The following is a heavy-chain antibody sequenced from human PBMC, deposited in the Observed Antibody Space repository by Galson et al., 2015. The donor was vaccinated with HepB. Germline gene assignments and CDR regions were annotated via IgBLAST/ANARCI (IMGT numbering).Heavy chain of an antibody. CDR3: AKSNPIRREYCSGGSCYVYYFDY. J-gene: IGHJ4*02. V-gene: IGHV3-30*18. CDR1: GFTFSSYG. Sequence: SLRLSCAASGFTFSSYGMHWVRQAPGKGLEWVAVISYDGSNKYYADSVKGRFTISRDNSKNTLYLQMNSLRAEDTAVYYCAKSNPIRREYCSGGSCYVYYFDYWGQGTLVTVSS. CDR2: ISYDGSNK. D-gene: IGHD2-15*01.